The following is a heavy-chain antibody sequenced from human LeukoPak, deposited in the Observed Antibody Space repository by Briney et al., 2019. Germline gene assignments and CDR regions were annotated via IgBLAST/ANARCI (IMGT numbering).Heavy chain of an antibody. CDR1: GFNFSTYT. Sequence: GGSLRLFCAASGFNFSTYTMSWVRQAPGKGLGLVSAISGNGGSTYYADSVKGRFTISTDNSKDTLYLQMNSLRAEDTAVYYCAKSRYSYGYADYWGQGTLVTVSS. V-gene: IGHV3-23*01. CDR3: AKSRYSYGYADY. J-gene: IGHJ4*02. D-gene: IGHD5-18*01. CDR2: ISGNGGST.